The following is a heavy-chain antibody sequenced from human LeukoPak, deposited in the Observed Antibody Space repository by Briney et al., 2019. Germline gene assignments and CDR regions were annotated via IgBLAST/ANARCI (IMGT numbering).Heavy chain of an antibody. V-gene: IGHV4-59*08. Sequence: SETLSLTRTVSGGSISSYYWSWIRQPPGKGLEWIGYIYYSGSTNYNPSLKSRVTISVDTSKNQFSLKLSSVTAADTAVYYCARQYYYYYYMDVWGKGTTVTVSS. CDR2: IYYSGST. J-gene: IGHJ6*03. CDR1: GGSISSYY. CDR3: ARQYYYYYYMDV.